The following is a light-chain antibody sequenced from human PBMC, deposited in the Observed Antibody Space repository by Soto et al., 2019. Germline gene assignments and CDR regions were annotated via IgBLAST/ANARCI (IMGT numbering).Light chain of an antibody. J-gene: IGLJ1*01. V-gene: IGLV2-11*01. CDR2: DVS. Sequence: QSALTQPRSVSGSPGQSVTISCTGTSSDVGYYNYVSWYQQHPGKAPKVMIYDVSKRPSGVPDRFSGSKSGNTASLTISGLQAEDEADYYCCSYAGSFPYVFGTGTKLTVL. CDR3: CSYAGSFPYV. CDR1: SSDVGYYNY.